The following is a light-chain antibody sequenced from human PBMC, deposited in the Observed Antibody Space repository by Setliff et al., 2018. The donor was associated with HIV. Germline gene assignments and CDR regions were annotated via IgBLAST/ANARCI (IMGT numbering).Light chain of an antibody. V-gene: IGLV3-21*04. Sequence: ELTQPPSVSVAPGKTARITCGGNNIGSKSVHWYQQKPGQAPVLVIYYDSDRPSGIPERFSGSNSGNTATLTISRVEAGDEADYYCQVWDSSSDQEVFGTGTKGTVL. CDR2: YDS. CDR3: QVWDSSSDQEV. J-gene: IGLJ1*01. CDR1: NIGSKS.